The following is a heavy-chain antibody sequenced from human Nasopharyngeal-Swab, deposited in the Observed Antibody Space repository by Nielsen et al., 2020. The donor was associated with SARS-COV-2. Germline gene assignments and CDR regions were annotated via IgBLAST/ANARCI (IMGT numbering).Heavy chain of an antibody. CDR2: INHNERT. J-gene: IGHJ6*02. CDR3: ARAGRVGDAYTGLDV. D-gene: IGHD5-24*01. CDR1: GGSFNGFY. V-gene: IGHV4-34*01. Sequence: SETLSLTCSVSGGSFNGFYWNWIRQAPGKGLEWIGEINHNERTNYKPSLKSRIAMLVDTSNNQVSLKVSSVSAGDTAVYYCARAGRVGDAYTGLDVWGQGTTVTVSS.